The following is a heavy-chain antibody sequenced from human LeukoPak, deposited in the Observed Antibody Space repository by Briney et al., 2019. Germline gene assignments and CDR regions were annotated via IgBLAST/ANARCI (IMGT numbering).Heavy chain of an antibody. CDR1: GFTFSSYG. J-gene: IGHJ4*02. Sequence: GGSLRLSCAASGFTFSSYGMHWVRQAPGKGLEWVAFIRYDGSNKYYADSVKGRFTISRDNSKNTLYLQMNSLRAEDTAVYYCAKRAYYYGSGTLDYWGRGTLVTVSS. D-gene: IGHD3-10*01. V-gene: IGHV3-30*02. CDR2: IRYDGSNK. CDR3: AKRAYYYGSGTLDY.